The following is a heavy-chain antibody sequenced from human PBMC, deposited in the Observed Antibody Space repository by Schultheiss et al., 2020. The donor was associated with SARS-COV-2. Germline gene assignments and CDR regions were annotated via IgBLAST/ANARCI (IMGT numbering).Heavy chain of an antibody. D-gene: IGHD2-21*01. J-gene: IGHJ4*02. CDR2: IWYDGSNK. CDR1: GFTFSSYG. V-gene: IGHV3-33*06. Sequence: GESLKISCAASGFTFSSYGMHWVRQAPGKGLEWVAVIWYDGSNKYYADSVKGRFTISRDNSKNTLYLQMNSLRAEDTAVYYCAKAVVIALFDYWGQGTLVTVSS. CDR3: AKAVVIALFDY.